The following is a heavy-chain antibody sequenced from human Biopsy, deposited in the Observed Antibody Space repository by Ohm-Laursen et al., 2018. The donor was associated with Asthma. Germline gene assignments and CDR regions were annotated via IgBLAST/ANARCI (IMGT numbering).Heavy chain of an antibody. V-gene: IGHV4-31*03. Sequence: SDTLSLTCTVSGGSTNIGDYYWSWIRQHPVKGLEWIGYIYYSGSTYYNPSLKSRVSISLDTSKNQFSLSLTSVTAADTAVYYCARTTYGDDGFDPWGQGTLVTVSS. J-gene: IGHJ5*02. CDR1: GGSTNIGDYY. CDR3: ARTTYGDDGFDP. CDR2: IYYSGST. D-gene: IGHD4-17*01.